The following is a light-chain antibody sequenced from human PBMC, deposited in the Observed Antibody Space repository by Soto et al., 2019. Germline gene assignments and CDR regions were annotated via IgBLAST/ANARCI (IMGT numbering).Light chain of an antibody. CDR3: QQYNNWPRT. CDR1: QSVSSSY. J-gene: IGKJ1*01. V-gene: IGKV3-20*01. Sequence: EIALTQAPGTLSLSPGERATLSCRASQSVSSSYLARYQQKPGQAPRLLIYGASSRATGIPDRFSGSGSGTDFTLTISSLQSEDFAVYYCQQYNNWPRTFGQGTKVDIK. CDR2: GAS.